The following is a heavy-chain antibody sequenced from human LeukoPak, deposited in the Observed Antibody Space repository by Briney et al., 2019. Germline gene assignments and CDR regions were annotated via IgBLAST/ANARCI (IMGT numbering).Heavy chain of an antibody. D-gene: IGHD5-18*01. Sequence: ASVKVSCKVSGYTLTELSMHWVRQAPGKGLEWMGGFDPEDGETIYAQKFQGRVTMTEDTSTDTAYMELSSLRSEDTAVYYCATEGSSYGEDAFDIWGQGTMVTVSS. CDR3: ATEGSSYGEDAFDI. CDR1: GYTLTELS. J-gene: IGHJ3*02. V-gene: IGHV1-24*01. CDR2: FDPEDGET.